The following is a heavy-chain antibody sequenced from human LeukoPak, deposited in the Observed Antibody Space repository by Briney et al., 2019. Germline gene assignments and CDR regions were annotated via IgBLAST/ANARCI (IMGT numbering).Heavy chain of an antibody. V-gene: IGHV4-34*01. CDR1: GGSFSGYY. D-gene: IGHD6-19*01. J-gene: IGHJ4*02. CDR3: ARSSAVGGFYFDY. Sequence: SETLSLTCAVYGGSFSGYYWSWIRQPPGKGLEWIGEINHSGSTNYNPSLKSRVTISVDTSKNQFSLELSSMTAADTAVYYCARSSAVGGFYFDYWGQGTLVTVSS. CDR2: INHSGST.